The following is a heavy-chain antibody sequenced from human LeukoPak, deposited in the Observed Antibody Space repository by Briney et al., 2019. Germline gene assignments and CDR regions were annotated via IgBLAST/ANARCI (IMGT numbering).Heavy chain of an antibody. J-gene: IGHJ4*02. CDR3: AKQGHDIVVVPAAPLVY. V-gene: IGHV3-20*04. CDR2: INWNGGST. CDR1: GFTFDDYG. Sequence: PGGSLRLSCAASGFTFDDYGMSWVRQAPGKGLEWVSGINWNGGSTGYADSVKGRFTISRDNAKNSMYLQMNSLRAEDTALYYCAKQGHDIVVVPAAPLVYWAQGTLVTVSS. D-gene: IGHD2-2*01.